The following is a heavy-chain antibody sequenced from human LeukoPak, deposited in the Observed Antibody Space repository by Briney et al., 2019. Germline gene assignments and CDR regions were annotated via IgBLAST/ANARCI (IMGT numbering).Heavy chain of an antibody. D-gene: IGHD3-10*01. V-gene: IGHV4-4*07. CDR1: GGSISSYY. Sequence: SETLSLTCTVAGGSISSYYWSWIRQPAGKGLEWIGRIYTSGSTNHNPSLKSRVTMSVDTSKNQFSLKLSSVTAADTAVYYCTRGGYYEPIDSWGQGTLVTVSS. J-gene: IGHJ4*02. CDR2: IYTSGST. CDR3: TRGGYYEPIDS.